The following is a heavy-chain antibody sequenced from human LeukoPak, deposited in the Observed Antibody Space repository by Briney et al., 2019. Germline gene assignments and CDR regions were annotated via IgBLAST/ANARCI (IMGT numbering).Heavy chain of an antibody. CDR2: ISGSGGST. J-gene: IGHJ4*02. V-gene: IGHV3-23*01. CDR3: AKAGYYYDSSGYPDAFDY. Sequence: GGCLRLSCAVSEFTFSNYGMSWVRQAPGKGLEWVSSISGSGGSTQYADSVQGRFAISRDNSKNTLYLQMNSLRAEDTAVYYCAKAGYYYDSSGYPDAFDYWGQGTLVTVSS. D-gene: IGHD3-22*01. CDR1: EFTFSNYG.